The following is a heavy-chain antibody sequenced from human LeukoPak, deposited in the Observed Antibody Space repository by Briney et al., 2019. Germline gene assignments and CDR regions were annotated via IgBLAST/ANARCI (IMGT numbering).Heavy chain of an antibody. CDR3: ARRTTPNRFDP. Sequence: ASVKVSCKASGYTFTSYDINWVRQATGQGLEWMGWMNPNSGNTGYAQKFQGRVTITRNTSISTAYMELSSLRSEDTAVYYCARRTTPNRFDPWGQGTLVTVSS. CDR2: MNPNSGNT. V-gene: IGHV1-8*03. J-gene: IGHJ5*02. D-gene: IGHD1-7*01. CDR1: GYTFTSYD.